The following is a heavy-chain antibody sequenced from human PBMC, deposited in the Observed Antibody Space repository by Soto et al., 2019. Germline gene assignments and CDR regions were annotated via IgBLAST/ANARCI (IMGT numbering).Heavy chain of an antibody. CDR3: ARFRNSWYFDY. V-gene: IGHV3-74*01. Sequence: EVQLVESGGGLVQPGWSLRLSCAASGFTFSNYWMHWVRQAPGKGLVWLSRINGDGVTATYADSVKGRFTISRDNAKNTLSLHMNSLRADDTAVYFSARFRNSWYFDYWGQGALVTVSS. CDR1: GFTFSNYW. D-gene: IGHD6-13*01. J-gene: IGHJ4*02. CDR2: INGDGVTA.